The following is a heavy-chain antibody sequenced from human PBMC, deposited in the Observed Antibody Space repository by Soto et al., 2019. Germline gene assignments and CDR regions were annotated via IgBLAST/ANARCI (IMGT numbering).Heavy chain of an antibody. Sequence: SETLSLTCTVSGGSITSSYYWGWIRQPPGKGLEWIGSIYYSGSTYYNPSLKSRVTIFVDTSKNQFSLKLSSVTAADTAVYYCATIPATTILTDYWGQGTLVTVSS. CDR1: GGSITSSYY. V-gene: IGHV4-39*01. CDR3: ATIPATTILTDY. J-gene: IGHJ4*02. CDR2: IYYSGST. D-gene: IGHD2-2*02.